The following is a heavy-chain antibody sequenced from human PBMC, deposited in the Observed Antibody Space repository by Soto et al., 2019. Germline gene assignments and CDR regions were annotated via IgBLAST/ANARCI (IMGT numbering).Heavy chain of an antibody. CDR1: VFTFSSYW. CDR2: IKSDGSST. J-gene: IGHJ4*02. Sequence: PGGSLRLSCAASVFTFSSYWMHWVRQAPGKGLVWVSRIKSDGSSTSYADSVKGRFTISRDNAKNTLYLQMNSLRAEDTAVYYCARARWELLLFDYWGQGTLVTVSS. CDR3: ARARWELLLFDY. V-gene: IGHV3-74*01. D-gene: IGHD1-26*01.